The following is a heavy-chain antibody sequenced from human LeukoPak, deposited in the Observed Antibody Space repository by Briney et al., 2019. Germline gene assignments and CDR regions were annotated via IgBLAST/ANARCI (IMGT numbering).Heavy chain of an antibody. V-gene: IGHV7-4-1*02. Sequence: ASVKVSCKASGYTFTSYAMNWVRQAPGQGLEWMGWINTNTGNPTYAQGFTGRFVFSLDTSVSTAYLQISSLRADGTAVYYCARVGGNLWFGELSYWFDPWGQGTLVTVSS. J-gene: IGHJ5*02. CDR3: ARVGGNLWFGELSYWFDP. D-gene: IGHD3-10*01. CDR2: INTNTGNP. CDR1: GYTFTSYA.